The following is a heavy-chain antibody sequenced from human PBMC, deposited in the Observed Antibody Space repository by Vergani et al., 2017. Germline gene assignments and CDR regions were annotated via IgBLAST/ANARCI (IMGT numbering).Heavy chain of an antibody. J-gene: IGHJ4*02. V-gene: IGHV3-11*01. CDR1: GFTFSDYY. CDR2: ISSSGSTI. D-gene: IGHD3-3*01. CDR3: ARDNFWSGYSSRSDDY. Sequence: VQLLESGGGLVQPGGSLRLSCAASGFTFSDYYMSWIRQAPGKGLEWVSYISSSGSTIYYADSVKGRFTISRDNAKNSLYLQMSSLRSEDTAVYYCARDNFWSGYSSRSDDYWGQGTLVTVSS.